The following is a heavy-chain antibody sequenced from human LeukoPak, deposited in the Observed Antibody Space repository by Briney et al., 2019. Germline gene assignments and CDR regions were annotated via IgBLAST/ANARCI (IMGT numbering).Heavy chain of an antibody. D-gene: IGHD6-19*01. CDR1: GGSFSGYY. CDR3: AREESSGWHWYFDL. V-gene: IGHV4-34*01. CDR2: INHSGST. Sequence: SETQSLTCAVYGGSFSGYYWSWIRQPPGKGLEWIGEINHSGSTNYNPSLKSRVTISVDTSKNQFSLKLSSVTAADTAVYYCAREESSGWHWYFDLWGRGTLVTVSS. J-gene: IGHJ2*01.